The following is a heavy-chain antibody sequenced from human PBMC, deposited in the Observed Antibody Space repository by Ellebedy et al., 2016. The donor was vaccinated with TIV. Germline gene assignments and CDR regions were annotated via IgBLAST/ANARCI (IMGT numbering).Heavy chain of an antibody. J-gene: IGHJ3*02. V-gene: IGHV3-53*01. CDR3: ARRITGTYGDDALDI. Sequence: GGSLRLSCAASGFTVSYTYMSWVRQAPGKGLEWVSVIHTCGDTYYADSVKGRFTISRDSSKNTLYLQMNSLGAEDTAVYYCARRITGTYGDDALDIWGQGTMVTVSS. CDR1: GFTVSYTY. D-gene: IGHD1-20*01. CDR2: IHTCGDT.